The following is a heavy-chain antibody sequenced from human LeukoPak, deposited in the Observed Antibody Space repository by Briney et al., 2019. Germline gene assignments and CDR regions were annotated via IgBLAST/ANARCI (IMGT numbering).Heavy chain of an antibody. CDR3: ARARHSSSWLRSWSYYFDY. D-gene: IGHD6-13*01. J-gene: IGHJ4*02. V-gene: IGHV4-34*01. CDR2: INHSGST. CDR1: GGSFSGYY. Sequence: SETLSLTCAGYGGSFSGYYWSWIRQPPGKGLEWIGEINHSGSTNYNPSLKSRVTISVDTSKNQFSLKLSSVTAADTAVYYCARARHSSSWLRSWSYYFDYWGQGTLVTVSS.